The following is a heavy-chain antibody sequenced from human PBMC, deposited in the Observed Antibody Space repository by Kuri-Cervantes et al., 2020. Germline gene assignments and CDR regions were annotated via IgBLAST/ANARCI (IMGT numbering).Heavy chain of an antibody. CDR1: GYSVTSGYY. J-gene: IGHJ6*03. CDR2: IYYSGGP. CDR3: AREGGMVRGVRPYYFYMDV. V-gene: IGHV4-61*01. Sequence: GSLRLSCAVSGYSVTSGYYWGWIRQPPGKGLEWIANIYYSGGPKFNPSLESRVTISVDTSKNQLSLKLNSVIAADTAVYYCAREGGMVRGVRPYYFYMDVWGKGTTVTVSS. D-gene: IGHD3-10*01.